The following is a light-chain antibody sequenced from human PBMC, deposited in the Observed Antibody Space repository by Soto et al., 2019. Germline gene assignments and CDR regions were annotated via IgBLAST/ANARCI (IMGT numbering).Light chain of an antibody. V-gene: IGKV3D-15*01. J-gene: IGKJ1*01. CDR1: QSVNSN. CDR2: GAF. Sequence: ESVMTQSPATLSVSPGERATLSCRASQSVNSNLAWYQQRPGQAPSLLIYGAFNRATNISARFSGSGSGTEFTLTLTSLQSEDFAIYYCQQDNTWPRTFDQGTKVEIK. CDR3: QQDNTWPRT.